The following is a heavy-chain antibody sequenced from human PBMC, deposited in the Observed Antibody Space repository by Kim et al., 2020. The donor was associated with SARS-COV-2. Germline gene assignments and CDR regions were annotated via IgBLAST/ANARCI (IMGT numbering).Heavy chain of an antibody. CDR3: ARVDCTTGLCPPGCDWFDP. CDR1: GGSVSGGSSS. D-gene: IGHD2-8*01. CDR2: IYDSGSP. Sequence: SETLSLTCTVSGGSVSGGSSSWNWLRQPPGKGLEWIGYIYDSGSPKYNPSLKSRVTISLDTSRNQFSLKVTSVTAADTAVYYCARVDCTTGLCPPGCDWFDPWGQGTLVTVSS. J-gene: IGHJ5*02. V-gene: IGHV4-61*01.